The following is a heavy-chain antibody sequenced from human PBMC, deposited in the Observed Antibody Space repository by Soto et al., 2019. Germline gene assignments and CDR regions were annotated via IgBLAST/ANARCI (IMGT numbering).Heavy chain of an antibody. V-gene: IGHV4-4*07. Sequence: SETLSLTCTVSGGSINTFYWSWVRQPAGKGLEWIGRISSSGSTSFNPSLESRVAMSVDTSKNHFSLNLSSVTAADMAVYYCAREGSYSAYNFAHGIQLWSFDFWGQGALVTVSS. D-gene: IGHD5-12*01. CDR3: AREGSYSAYNFAHGIQLWSFDF. CDR1: GGSINTFY. CDR2: ISSSGST. J-gene: IGHJ4*02.